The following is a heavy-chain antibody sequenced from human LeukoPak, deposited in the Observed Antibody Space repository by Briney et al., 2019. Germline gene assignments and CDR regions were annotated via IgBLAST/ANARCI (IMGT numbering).Heavy chain of an antibody. CDR2: INTNTRNP. CDR1: GYTFTSYA. Sequence: ASVKVSCKASGYTFTSYAMNWVRQAPGQGLEWMGWINTNTRNPTYAQGFTGRFVFSLDTSVSTAYLQISSLKAEDTAVYYCARGVNDFWSGYPGDYWGQGTLVTVSS. V-gene: IGHV7-4-1*02. CDR3: ARGVNDFWSGYPGDY. D-gene: IGHD3-3*01. J-gene: IGHJ4*02.